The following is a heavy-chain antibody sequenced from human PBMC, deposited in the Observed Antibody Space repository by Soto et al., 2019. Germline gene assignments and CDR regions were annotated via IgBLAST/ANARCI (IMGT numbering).Heavy chain of an antibody. D-gene: IGHD2-2*01. Sequence: QVQLVQSGAEVKKPGSSVKVSCKASGGTFSSYAISWVRQAPGQGLEWMGGIIPIFGTANYAQKFQGRVTITADESTSTAYMDLSSLRSEDTAVYYCARGCSSTSGLDYGGNLFAYWGQGTLVTVSS. CDR1: GGTFSSYA. V-gene: IGHV1-69*01. CDR2: IIPIFGTA. CDR3: ARGCSSTSGLDYGGNLFAY. J-gene: IGHJ4*02.